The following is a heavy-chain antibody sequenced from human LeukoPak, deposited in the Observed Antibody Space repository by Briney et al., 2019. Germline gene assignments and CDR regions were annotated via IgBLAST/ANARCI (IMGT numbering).Heavy chain of an antibody. CDR1: GFTFSSYA. CDR3: AKRTRMSSGSYYAAFDI. Sequence: QAGGSLRLSCAASGFTFSSYAMSWVRQAPGKGLEWVSAISGSGGSTYYADSVKGRFTISRDNSKNTLYLQMNSLRAEDTAVYYRAKRTRMSSGSYYAAFDIWGQGTMVTVSS. CDR2: ISGSGGST. V-gene: IGHV3-23*01. D-gene: IGHD1-26*01. J-gene: IGHJ3*02.